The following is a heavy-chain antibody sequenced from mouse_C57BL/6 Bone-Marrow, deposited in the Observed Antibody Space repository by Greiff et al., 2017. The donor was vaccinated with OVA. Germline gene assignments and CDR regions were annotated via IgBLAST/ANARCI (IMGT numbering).Heavy chain of an antibody. CDR3: ARGVTTVYYAMDY. J-gene: IGHJ4*01. CDR1: GFNIKDYY. Sequence: VQLQQSGAELVKPGASVKLSCTASGFNIKDYYMHWVKQRTEQGLEWIGRIDPEDGETKYAPKFPGKATITADTSSNTAYLQLSSLTSEDTAVYYCARGVTTVYYAMDYWGQGTSVTVSS. V-gene: IGHV14-2*01. D-gene: IGHD2-2*01. CDR2: IDPEDGET.